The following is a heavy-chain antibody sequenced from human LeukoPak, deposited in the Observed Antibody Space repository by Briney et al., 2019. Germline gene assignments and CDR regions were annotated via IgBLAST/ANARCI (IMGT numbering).Heavy chain of an antibody. D-gene: IGHD2-2*01. V-gene: IGHV5-51*01. CDR3: ASAYCSSTSCYGDYYGMDV. J-gene: IGHJ6*02. CDR1: GYSFTSYW. Sequence: GESLKISCKGSGYSFTSYWISWVRQMPGKGLEWMGIIYPGDSDTRYSPSFQGQVTISADKSISTAYLQWSSLKASDTAMYYCASAYCSSTSCYGDYYGMDVWGQGTTVTVSS. CDR2: IYPGDSDT.